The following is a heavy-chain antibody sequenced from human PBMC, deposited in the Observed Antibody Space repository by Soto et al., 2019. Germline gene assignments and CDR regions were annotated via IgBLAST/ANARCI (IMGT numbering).Heavy chain of an antibody. J-gene: IGHJ4*02. CDR1: GFTVSSNY. Sequence: GGSLRLSCAASGFTVSSNYMSWVRQAPGKGLEWVSVIYSGGSTYYADSVKGRFTISRDNSKNTLYLQMNSLRAEDTAVYYCAREGQYSYGYDYWGQGTLVTVSS. V-gene: IGHV3-53*01. CDR2: IYSGGST. CDR3: AREGQYSYGYDY. D-gene: IGHD5-18*01.